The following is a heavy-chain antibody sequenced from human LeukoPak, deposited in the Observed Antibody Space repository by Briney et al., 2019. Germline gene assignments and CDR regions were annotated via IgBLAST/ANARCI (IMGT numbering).Heavy chain of an antibody. J-gene: IGHJ4*02. Sequence: ALVKLCFSPSRYPFASYYVKSGRGSAGHRVKCWGIINPSGGSTRYAQKFQCRVPMTRDMSTSTVYMVRRRLSSEDTDVYYCARGSGSNYVLVYWGQGTLVTVSS. D-gene: IGHD1-26*01. CDR2: INPSGGST. CDR3: ARGSGSNYVLVY. V-gene: IGHV1-46*01. CDR1: RYPFASYY.